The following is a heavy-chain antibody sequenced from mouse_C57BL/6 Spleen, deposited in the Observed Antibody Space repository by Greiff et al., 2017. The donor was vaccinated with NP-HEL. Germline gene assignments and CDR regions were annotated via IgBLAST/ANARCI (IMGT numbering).Heavy chain of an antibody. CDR3: AREPCAY. CDR1: GFTFSSYA. Sequence: EVQLVESGGGLVKPGGSLKLSCAASGFTFSSYAMSWVRQTPEKRLEWVATISDGGSYTYYPDNVKGRFTISRDNAKNNLYLQMSHLKSEDTAMYYCAREPCAYWGQGTLVTVSA. CDR2: ISDGGSYT. J-gene: IGHJ3*01. V-gene: IGHV5-4*01.